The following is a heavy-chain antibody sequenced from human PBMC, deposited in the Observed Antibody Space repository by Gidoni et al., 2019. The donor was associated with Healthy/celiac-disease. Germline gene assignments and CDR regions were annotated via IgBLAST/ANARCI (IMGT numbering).Heavy chain of an antibody. D-gene: IGHD3-22*01. CDR3: ARVGYYYDSSGPGAFDI. J-gene: IGHJ3*02. V-gene: IGHV4-38-2*02. Sequence: QVQLQESGPGLVKPSETLSLTCTVSGYSIRSGYYWGWIRQPPGKGLEWIGSIYQSGSTYYNPSLKSRVTISVDTSKNQCSLKLSSVTAADTAVYYCARVGYYYDSSGPGAFDIWGQGTMVTVSS. CDR2: IYQSGST. CDR1: GYSIRSGYY.